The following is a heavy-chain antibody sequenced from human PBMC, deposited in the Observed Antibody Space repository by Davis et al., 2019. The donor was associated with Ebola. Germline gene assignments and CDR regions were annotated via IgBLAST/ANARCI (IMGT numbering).Heavy chain of an antibody. V-gene: IGHV5-51*01. CDR2: IYPDDSDT. CDR3: ARLPLAKLSRYYFDY. Sequence: GESLKISCKASGNGFNSYWIGWVRQAPGKGPECMGVIYPDDSDTRYSPSFQGQVTISSDKSISTVYLQWSSLEASDTAIYYCARLPLAKLSRYYFDYWGQGTLVTVSS. J-gene: IGHJ4*02. D-gene: IGHD2-2*01. CDR1: GNGFNSYW.